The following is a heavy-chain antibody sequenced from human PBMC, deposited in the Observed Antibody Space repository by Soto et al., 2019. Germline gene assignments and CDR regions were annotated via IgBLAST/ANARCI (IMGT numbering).Heavy chain of an antibody. CDR1: GFSFSNYC. CDR2: INSDGSST. V-gene: IGHV3-74*01. CDR3: ARGGDTGARPISF. Sequence: GSLRLSCVASGFSFSNYCMRWVRQVPGKGLVWVSHINSDGSSTGYADSVKGRFTISRDNANNTLYVQMNSLRAEDTAVYYCARGGDTGARPISFWGQGTQVTVSS. D-gene: IGHD6-6*01. J-gene: IGHJ4*02.